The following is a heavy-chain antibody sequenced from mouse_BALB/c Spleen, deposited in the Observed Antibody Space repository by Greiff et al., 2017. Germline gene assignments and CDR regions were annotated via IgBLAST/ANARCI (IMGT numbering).Heavy chain of an antibody. CDR3: ARSYYRDYYAMDY. J-gene: IGHJ4*01. CDR2: ISSGSSTI. V-gene: IGHV5-17*02. Sequence: EVKVVESGGGLVQPGGSRKLSCAASGFTFSSFGMHWVRQAPEKGLEWVAYISSGSSTIYYADTVKGRFTISRDNPKNTLFLQMTSLRSEDTAMYYCARSYYRDYYAMDYWGQGTSVTVSS. CDR1: GFTFSSFG. D-gene: IGHD2-14*01.